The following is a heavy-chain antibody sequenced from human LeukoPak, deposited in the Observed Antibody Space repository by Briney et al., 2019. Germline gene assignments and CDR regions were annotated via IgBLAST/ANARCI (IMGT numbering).Heavy chain of an antibody. D-gene: IGHD6-19*01. CDR3: ARYIAVAGSHYFYGMDV. CDR2: ISYDGSNK. V-gene: IGHV3-30-3*01. J-gene: IGHJ6*02. Sequence: GALRLSCAASGFTFSTYAMHWVRQAPGKGLEWVAVISYDGSNKYYADSMKGRFTISRDNSRNTLYLQMNSLSAEDTAVYYCARYIAVAGSHYFYGMDVWGQGTTVTVSS. CDR1: GFTFSTYA.